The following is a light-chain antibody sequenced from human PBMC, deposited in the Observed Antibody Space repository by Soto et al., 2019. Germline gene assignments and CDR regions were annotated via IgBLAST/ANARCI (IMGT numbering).Light chain of an antibody. CDR2: GNT. CDR3: QSYESSLSGYV. Sequence: QSVLTQPPSVSGAPGQRVTISCTGRSSNIGAHYDVHWYQQLPGTAPKLLIYGNTNRPSGVPDRFSGSKSGTSASLAITGLQAEDEADYYCQSYESSLSGYVFGTGTKVTVL. CDR1: SSNIGAHYD. V-gene: IGLV1-40*01. J-gene: IGLJ1*01.